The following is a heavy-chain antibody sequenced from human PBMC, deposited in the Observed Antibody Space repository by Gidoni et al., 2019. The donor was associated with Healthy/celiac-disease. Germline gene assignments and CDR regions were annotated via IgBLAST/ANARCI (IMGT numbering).Heavy chain of an antibody. J-gene: IGHJ6*04. CDR2: IYYSGST. V-gene: IGHV4-59*01. CDR3: AGLPGVATPGYYYYYGMDV. D-gene: IGHD5-12*01. Sequence: QVQLQESGPGLVKPSETLSLTSTVSRGAISSYSWSWIRQPPGQGLEWNGYIYYSGSTNDTPSYKGRVTISVDTSKNQFSLKLSSVTAADPAVYYCAGLPGVATPGYYYYYGMDVWGKGTTVTVSS. CDR1: RGAISSYS.